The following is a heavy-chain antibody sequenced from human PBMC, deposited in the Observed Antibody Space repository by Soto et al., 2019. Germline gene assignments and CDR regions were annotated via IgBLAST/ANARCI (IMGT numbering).Heavy chain of an antibody. CDR1: GGSISSGDYY. D-gene: IGHD3-10*01. CDR2: IHYSGSP. J-gene: IGHJ4*02. V-gene: IGHV4-30-4*01. CDR3: ASYGSGRSFDY. Sequence: QVQLQESGPGLVKPSQTLSLTCTVSGGSISSGDYYWNWVRQPSGKGLEWIGYIHYSGSPYYNPSLKRRVTISVGTSTNQFSLKMSSVTAAGTAVYYCASYGSGRSFDYWGQGTLVPVSS.